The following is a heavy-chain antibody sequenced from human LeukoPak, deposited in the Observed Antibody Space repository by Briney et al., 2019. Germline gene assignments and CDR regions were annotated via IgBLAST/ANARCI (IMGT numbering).Heavy chain of an antibody. CDR2: IGSSGSTI. J-gene: IGHJ4*02. V-gene: IGHV3-48*03. CDR1: GFTFSSYE. Sequence: GGSLRLSCAASGFTFSSYEMNWVRQAPGKGLEWVSYIGSSGSTIYYADSVKGRFTISRDNAKNSLYLQMNSLRAEDTAVYYCASSQYFDYWGQGTLVTVSS. CDR3: ASSQYFDY.